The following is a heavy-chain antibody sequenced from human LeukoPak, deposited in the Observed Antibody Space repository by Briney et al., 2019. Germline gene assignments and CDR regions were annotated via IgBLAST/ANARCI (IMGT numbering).Heavy chain of an antibody. CDR1: GGSFSGYY. V-gene: IGHV4-34*01. CDR2: INHSGST. D-gene: IGHD5-18*01. Sequence: SETLSLTCAVYGGSFSGYYWSWIRQPPGKGLECIGEINHSGSTNYNPSLKSRVTISVDTSKNQFSLKLSSVTAADTAVYYCARGPEAGCSYGEFDYWGQGTLVTVSS. CDR3: ARGPEAGCSYGEFDY. J-gene: IGHJ4*02.